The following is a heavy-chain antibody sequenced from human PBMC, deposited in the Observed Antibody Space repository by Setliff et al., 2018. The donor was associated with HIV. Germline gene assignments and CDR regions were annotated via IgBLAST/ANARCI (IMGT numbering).Heavy chain of an antibody. J-gene: IGHJ5*02. CDR1: GGTFSSYA. V-gene: IGHV1-69*05. D-gene: IGHD4-17*01. Sequence: ASVKVSCKASGGTFSSYAISWVRQAPGQGLEWMGGLIPIYATSDYAQKLQGRVTISTDESARTAYMELRSLRSEDTAVYYCVVGPHGDYELGWFDLWGQGTLVTVSS. CDR3: VVGPHGDYELGWFDL. CDR2: LIPIYATS.